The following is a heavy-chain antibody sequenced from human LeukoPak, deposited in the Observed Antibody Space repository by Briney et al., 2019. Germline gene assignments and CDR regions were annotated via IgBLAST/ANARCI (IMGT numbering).Heavy chain of an antibody. V-gene: IGHV1-2*02. CDR1: GYTFTGYY. CDR2: INPNSGGT. D-gene: IGHD3-3*01. Sequence: GASVKVSCKASGYTFTGYYMHWVRQAPGQGLEWMGWINPNSGGTNYAQKFQGRVTMTRDTSISTAYMELSRLRSDDTAVYYCASPYYDFWSGSGDWGQGTLVTVSS. CDR3: ASPYYDFWSGSGD. J-gene: IGHJ4*02.